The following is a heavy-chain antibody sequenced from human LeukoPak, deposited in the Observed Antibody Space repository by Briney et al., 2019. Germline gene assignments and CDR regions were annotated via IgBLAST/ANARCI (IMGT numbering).Heavy chain of an antibody. V-gene: IGHV4-59*08. CDR3: ARQTATYYYFDY. CDR2: IYYSGST. Sequence: PSETLSLTCTVSGGSISSYCWSWIRQPPGKGLEWIGYIYYSGSTNYNPSLKSRVTISVDTSKNQFSLKLSSVTAADTAVYYCARQTATYYYFDYWGQGTLVAVSS. D-gene: IGHD2-21*01. J-gene: IGHJ4*02. CDR1: GGSISSYC.